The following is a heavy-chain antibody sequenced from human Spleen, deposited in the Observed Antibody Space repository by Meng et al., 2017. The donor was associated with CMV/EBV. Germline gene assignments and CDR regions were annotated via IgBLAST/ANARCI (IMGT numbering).Heavy chain of an antibody. CDR2: INPNSGGT. V-gene: IGHV1-2*02. J-gene: IGHJ5*02. D-gene: IGHD4-23*01. CDR3: ARRAVTSKNWFDP. Sequence: KAYGYTFTGYYMHWVRQAPGQGLEWMGWINPNSGGTNYAQKFQGRVTMTRDTSISTAYMELSRLRSDDTAVYYCARRAVTSKNWFDPWGQGTLVTVSS. CDR1: GYTFTGYY.